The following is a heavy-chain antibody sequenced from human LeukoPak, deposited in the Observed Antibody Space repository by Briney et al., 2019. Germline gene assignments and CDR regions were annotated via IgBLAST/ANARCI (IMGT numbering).Heavy chain of an antibody. J-gene: IGHJ5*02. D-gene: IGHD2-2*01. CDR1: GYSVSSKSAT. Sequence: SQTLSLTCAISGYSVSSKSATGNWIRQSPSRGLEWLGMTYYRSTWYNDYAVSVRGRITVNPDTSKNQFSLHLNSVTPEDTAVYYCARRLTQYDCFDPWGQGILVTVSS. CDR2: TYYRSTWYN. V-gene: IGHV6-1*01. CDR3: ARRLTQYDCFDP.